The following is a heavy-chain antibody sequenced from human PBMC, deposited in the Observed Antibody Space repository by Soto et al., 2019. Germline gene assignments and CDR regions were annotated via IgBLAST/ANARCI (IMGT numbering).Heavy chain of an antibody. CDR1: GYTFTSYD. J-gene: IGHJ3*02. V-gene: IGHV1-2*04. CDR3: ARAGIAVDDAFDI. D-gene: IGHD6-19*01. CDR2: MNPNSGST. Sequence: ASVKVSCKASGYTFTSYDINWVRQATGQGLEWMGWMNPNSGSTNYAQKFQGWVTMTRDTSISTAYMELSRLRSDDTAVYYCARAGIAVDDAFDIWGQGTMVTVSS.